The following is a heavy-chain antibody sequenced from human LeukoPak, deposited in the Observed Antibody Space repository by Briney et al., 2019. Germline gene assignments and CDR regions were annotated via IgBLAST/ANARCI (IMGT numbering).Heavy chain of an antibody. CDR1: GFTFTSYA. D-gene: IGHD5-24*01. Sequence: GGSLRLSCAASGFTFTSYAMTWVRQAPGMGLEWVSSISDSGGSTYHAASVKGRFTISRDNSKNTLYVQLNSLGAEDTAIYYCARGLRDGYNYPFGYWGQGTLVTVSS. V-gene: IGHV3-23*01. CDR2: ISDSGGST. CDR3: ARGLRDGYNYPFGY. J-gene: IGHJ4*02.